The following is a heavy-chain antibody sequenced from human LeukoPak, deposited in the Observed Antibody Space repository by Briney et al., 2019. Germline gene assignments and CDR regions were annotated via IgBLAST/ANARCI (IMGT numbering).Heavy chain of an antibody. J-gene: IGHJ5*02. V-gene: IGHV4-34*01. CDR3: ARTIAVAVATFDP. D-gene: IGHD6-19*01. CDR1: GGSFSGYY. Sequence: SETLSLTCAVYGGSFSGYYWSWVRQPPGKGLEWIGEINHSGSTNYNPSLKSRVTISVDTSKNQFSLKLSSVTAADTAVYYCARTIAVAVATFDPWGQGTLVTVSS. CDR2: INHSGST.